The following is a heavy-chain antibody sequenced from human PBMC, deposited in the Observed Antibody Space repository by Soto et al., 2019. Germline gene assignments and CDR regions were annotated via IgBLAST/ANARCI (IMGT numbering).Heavy chain of an antibody. CDR2: ISADNDNT. V-gene: IGHV1-18*01. D-gene: IGHD2-2*01. CDR3: AREYCDRSSCYDPDY. J-gene: IGHJ4*02. Sequence: ASVKVSCKASGYTFTSYAMHWVRQAPGQGLEWMGWISADNDNTKYAEKFQGRVTMTTETSTSTGYMELRSLRFDDTAVYYCAREYCDRSSCYDPDYWGQGTLVTVSS. CDR1: GYTFTSYA.